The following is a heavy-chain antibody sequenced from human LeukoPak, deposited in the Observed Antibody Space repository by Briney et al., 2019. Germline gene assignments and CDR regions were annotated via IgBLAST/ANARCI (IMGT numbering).Heavy chain of an antibody. CDR2: IYYSGST. CDR1: GGSISSSSYY. Sequence: KPSETLSLTCTVSGGSISSSSYYWGWIRQPPGKGLEWIGSIYYSGSTYYNPSLKSRVTISVDTSKNQFSLKLSSVTAADTAVYYCARDQRIAAIDYWGQGTLVTVSS. V-gene: IGHV4-39*07. D-gene: IGHD6-6*01. J-gene: IGHJ4*02. CDR3: ARDQRIAAIDY.